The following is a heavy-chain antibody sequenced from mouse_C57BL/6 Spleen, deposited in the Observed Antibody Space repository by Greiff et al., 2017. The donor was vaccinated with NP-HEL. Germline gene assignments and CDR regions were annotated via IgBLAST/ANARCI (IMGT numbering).Heavy chain of an antibody. CDR2: ISYDGSN. Sequence: VQLKESGPGLVKPSQSLSLTCSVTGYSITSGYYWNWIRQFPGNKLEWMGYISYDGSNNYNPSLKNRISITRDTSKNQFFLKLNSVTTEDTATYYCAYNWGHWYFDVWGTGTTVTVSS. D-gene: IGHD4-1*01. V-gene: IGHV3-6*01. CDR3: AYNWGHWYFDV. J-gene: IGHJ1*03. CDR1: GYSITSGYY.